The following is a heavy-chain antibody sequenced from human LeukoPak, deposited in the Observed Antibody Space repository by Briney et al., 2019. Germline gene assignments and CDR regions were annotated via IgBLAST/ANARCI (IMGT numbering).Heavy chain of an antibody. V-gene: IGHV3-30*18. CDR3: AKYGSRLWFGFDY. Sequence: HPGGSLRLSCAASGFTFSSYGMHWVRQAPGKRLEWVAVISYDGSNKYYADSVKGRFTISRDNSKNTLYLQMNSLRAEDTAVYYCAKYGSRLWFGFDYWGQGTLVTVSS. CDR2: ISYDGSNK. CDR1: GFTFSSYG. D-gene: IGHD3-10*01. J-gene: IGHJ4*02.